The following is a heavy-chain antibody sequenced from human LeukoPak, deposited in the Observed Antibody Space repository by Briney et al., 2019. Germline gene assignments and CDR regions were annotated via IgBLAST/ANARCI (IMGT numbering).Heavy chain of an antibody. Sequence: KSSETLSLTCTVSGGSISGNYYWSWIRQPAGKGLEWIGRIHTSGSTNYNPSLKSRVTMSVDTSKNQFSLKLSSVTAADTAVYYCARDQYYYDSSGYLTFDYWGQGTLVTVSS. CDR3: ARDQYYYDSSGYLTFDY. CDR1: GGSISGNYY. CDR2: IHTSGST. D-gene: IGHD3-22*01. J-gene: IGHJ4*02. V-gene: IGHV4-4*07.